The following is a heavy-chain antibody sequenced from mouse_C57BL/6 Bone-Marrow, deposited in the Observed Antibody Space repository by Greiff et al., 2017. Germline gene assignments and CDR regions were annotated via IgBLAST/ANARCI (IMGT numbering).Heavy chain of an antibody. J-gene: IGHJ3*01. CDR1: GFTFSDYG. D-gene: IGHD1-1*01. CDR2: ISSGSSTI. CDR3: ARAHITTVPFAY. Sequence: DVHLVESGGGLVKPGGSLKLSCAASGFTFSDYGMHWVRQAPEKGLEWVAYISSGSSTIYYADTVKGRFTISRDNAKNTLFLQMTSLRSEDTAMYYCARAHITTVPFAYWGQGTLVTVSA. V-gene: IGHV5-17*01.